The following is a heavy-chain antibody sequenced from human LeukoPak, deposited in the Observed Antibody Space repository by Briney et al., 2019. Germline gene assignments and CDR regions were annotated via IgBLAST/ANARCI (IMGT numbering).Heavy chain of an antibody. V-gene: IGHV4-30-2*01. CDR1: GASISSGDYS. CDR2: IYDTGRS. D-gene: IGHD4-17*01. Sequence: SQTLSLTCTVSGASISSGDYSWSRIRQPPGKGLEWIGYIYDTGRSFFNPSLKSRVTISLDGSKTQFSLKLTSVAAADTAVYFCARAYDYGGYGLMGYFDLWGRGTLVTVSS. CDR3: ARAYDYGGYGLMGYFDL. J-gene: IGHJ2*01.